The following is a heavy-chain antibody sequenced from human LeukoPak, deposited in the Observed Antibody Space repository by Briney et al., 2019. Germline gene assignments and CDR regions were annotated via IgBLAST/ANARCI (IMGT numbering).Heavy chain of an antibody. D-gene: IGHD2-15*01. CDR1: GYTFTANF. CDR2: INPNSGDT. J-gene: IGHJ4*02. V-gene: IGHV1-2*07. Sequence: EASVKVSCKTSGYTFTANFMHWVRQAPGQGLEWMGWINPNSGDTNSAHKFQGRVTMTRDTSISTAYMELSGLTSDDTAIYYCARLYSQELDLLLLIGYYDYWGQGTPVTVSS. CDR3: ARLYSQELDLLLLIGYYDY.